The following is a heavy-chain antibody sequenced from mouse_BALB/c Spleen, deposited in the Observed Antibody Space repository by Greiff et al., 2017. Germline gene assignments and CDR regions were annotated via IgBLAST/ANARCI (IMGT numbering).Heavy chain of an antibody. Sequence: EVQVVESGGGLVQPGGSLKLSCAASGFTFSSYTMSWVRQTPEKRLEWVAYISNGGGSTYYPDTVKGRFTISRDNAKNTLYLQMSSLKSEDTAMYYCARHDKGKRRFAYWGQGTLVTVSA. CDR1: GFTFSSYT. V-gene: IGHV5-12-2*01. J-gene: IGHJ3*01. CDR2: ISNGGGST. CDR3: ARHDKGKRRFAY.